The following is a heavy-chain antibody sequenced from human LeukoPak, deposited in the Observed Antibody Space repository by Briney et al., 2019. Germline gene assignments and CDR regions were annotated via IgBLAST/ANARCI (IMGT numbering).Heavy chain of an antibody. D-gene: IGHD4-17*01. J-gene: IGHJ4*02. V-gene: IGHV4-59*01. CDR3: ATGYGDFRVEGRYFYS. Sequence: SETLSLTCPVSDGFLTNYYWSWVRQPPGKGLEFIGYVHYSGTTNYNPSLRSRVAISIDTSKKHFFLKLNSVSAADTAVYYCATGYGDFRVEGRYFYSWGQGTLVTVSS. CDR1: DGFLTNYY. CDR2: VHYSGTT.